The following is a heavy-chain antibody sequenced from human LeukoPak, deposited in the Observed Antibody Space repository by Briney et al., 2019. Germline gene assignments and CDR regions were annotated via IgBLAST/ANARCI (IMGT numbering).Heavy chain of an antibody. CDR3: AKGYSSGWSFHYYYIDV. V-gene: IGHV4-39*01. Sequence: SETLSLTCTVSGGSISTSSSYWGWIRQPPGKRLEWIGTMYYSGSTYYNPSLKSRVTISVDTSKNQFSLKLSSVTAADTAVYYCAKGYSSGWSFHYYYIDVWGKGTTVTVSS. J-gene: IGHJ6*03. CDR2: MYYSGST. CDR1: GGSISTSSSY. D-gene: IGHD6-19*01.